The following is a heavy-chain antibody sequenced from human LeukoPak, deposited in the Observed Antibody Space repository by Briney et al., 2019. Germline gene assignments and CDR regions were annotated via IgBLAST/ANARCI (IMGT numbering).Heavy chain of an antibody. V-gene: IGHV3-23*01. CDR3: AKVLGAVAGTNYFDY. D-gene: IGHD6-19*01. Sequence: GGSLRLSSAASGFTFSSYAMSWVRQAPGKGLEWVSAISGSGGSTYYADSVKGRFTISRDNSKNTLYLQMNSLRAEDTAVYYCAKVLGAVAGTNYFDYWGQGTLVTVSS. CDR2: ISGSGGST. J-gene: IGHJ4*02. CDR1: GFTFSSYA.